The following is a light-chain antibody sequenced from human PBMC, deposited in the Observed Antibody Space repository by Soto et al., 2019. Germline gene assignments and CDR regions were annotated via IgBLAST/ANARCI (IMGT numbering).Light chain of an antibody. CDR1: SSNIGAGYD. Sequence: QSVLTQPPSVSGAPGQRVTISCTGSSSNIGAGYDVHWYQQLPGTAPKLLFYGNSNRPSGVPDRFSGSKSGTSASLAITGLQAEDEADYYCQSHDSSLSGSVFVGGTKLTVL. CDR3: QSHDSSLSGSV. J-gene: IGLJ3*02. V-gene: IGLV1-40*01. CDR2: GNS.